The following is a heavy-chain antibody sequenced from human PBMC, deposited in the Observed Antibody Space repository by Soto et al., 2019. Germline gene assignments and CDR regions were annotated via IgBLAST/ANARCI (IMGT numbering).Heavy chain of an antibody. CDR1: GFTFSSYA. CDR2: ISGSGGST. D-gene: IGHD3-10*01. Sequence: EVQLLESGGGLVQPGGSLRLSCAASGFTFSSYAMSWVRQAPGKGLEWVSAISGSGGSTYYADSVKGRFTISRDNTKNTLYLQMTSLRAEDTAVYYCAKGASGYYYYGMDVWGQGTTVTVSS. J-gene: IGHJ6*02. V-gene: IGHV3-23*01. CDR3: AKGASGYYYYGMDV.